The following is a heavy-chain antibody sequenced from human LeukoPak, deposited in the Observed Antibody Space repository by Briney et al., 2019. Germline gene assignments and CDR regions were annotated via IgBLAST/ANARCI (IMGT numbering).Heavy chain of an antibody. Sequence: SETLSLTCTVSGGSISSYYWSWIRQPPGKALEWIGDIYYSGSTDYNPSLKGRVTISIDTSKNQFSLKLSSVAAADTAMYYCARGSLERITRYYYYGMDVWGQGTTVTVSS. CDR1: GGSISSYY. V-gene: IGHV4-59*01. CDR3: ARGSLERITRYYYYGMDV. D-gene: IGHD2/OR15-2a*01. CDR2: IYYSGST. J-gene: IGHJ6*02.